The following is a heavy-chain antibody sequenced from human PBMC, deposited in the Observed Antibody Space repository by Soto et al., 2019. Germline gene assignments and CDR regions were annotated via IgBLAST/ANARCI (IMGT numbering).Heavy chain of an antibody. J-gene: IGHJ3*02. CDR1: GYTFTGYY. CDR3: ARDITVTTVGIAFDI. CDR2: INPNSGGT. D-gene: IGHD4-17*01. V-gene: IGHV1-2*04. Sequence: ASVKLSCKASGYTFTGYYMHWVRQAPGQGLEWMGWINPNSGGTNYAQKFQGWVTMTRDTSISTAYMELSRLRSDDTAVYYCARDITVTTVGIAFDIWGQGTMVTVSS.